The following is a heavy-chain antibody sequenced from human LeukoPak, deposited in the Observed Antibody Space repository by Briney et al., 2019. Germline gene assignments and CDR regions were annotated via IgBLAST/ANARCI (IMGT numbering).Heavy chain of an antibody. Sequence: PSETLSLTCAVYGGSFSDYYWSWIRQPPGKGLEWIGEINHSGSTNYNPSLKSRVTISVDTSKNQFSLKLSSVTAADTAVYYCARPMYYYGSGSYLYWGQGTLVTVSS. J-gene: IGHJ4*02. V-gene: IGHV4-34*01. CDR3: ARPMYYYGSGSYLY. CDR2: INHSGST. D-gene: IGHD3-10*01. CDR1: GGSFSDYY.